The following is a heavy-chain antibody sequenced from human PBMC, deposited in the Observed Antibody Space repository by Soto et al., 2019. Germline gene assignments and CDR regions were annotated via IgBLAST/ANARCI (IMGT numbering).Heavy chain of an antibody. CDR1: WYRCPGFW. Sequence: LRVSWRDVWYRCPGFWISWVRQMPGKGLEWRGRIDPTDSYTNYSPSFQGHVTISADKSISTAYLQWSSLKASDTAMYYCARREDFDIWGQGTMVTVSS. V-gene: IGHV5-10-1*01. CDR2: IDPTDSYT. CDR3: ARREDFDI. J-gene: IGHJ3*02. D-gene: IGHD1-26*01.